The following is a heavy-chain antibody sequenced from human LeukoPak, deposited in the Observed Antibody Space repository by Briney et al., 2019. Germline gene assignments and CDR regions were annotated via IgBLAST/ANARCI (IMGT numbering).Heavy chain of an antibody. V-gene: IGHV4-4*07. D-gene: IGHD6-13*01. J-gene: IGHJ3*02. Sequence: TSETLSLTYTVSGGSISGYYWIWIRQPAGKGLEWIGRIYSSGSSNYNPSLKSRVTMSEDTSKNQFSLKLSSVTAADTAVYYCARGGWYRSSLNAFDMWRQGTMVTVS. CDR1: GGSISGYY. CDR3: ARGGWYRSSLNAFDM. CDR2: IYSSGSS.